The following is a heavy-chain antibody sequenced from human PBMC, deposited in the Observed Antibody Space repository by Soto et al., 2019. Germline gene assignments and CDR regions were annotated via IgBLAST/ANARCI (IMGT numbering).Heavy chain of an antibody. CDR3: ARAIAVGSTSLDY. V-gene: IGHV3-48*02. CDR2: ISDSGSNT. Sequence: HPGGSLRLSCAAFGFKISSSSMNWVRQAPGRGLEWVAYISDSGSNTLYADSVKGRFTVSRDTAKNSLYLQMSGLRDEDTAVYFCARAIAVGSTSLDYWGLGTRVTVSS. CDR1: GFKISSSS. D-gene: IGHD6-19*01. J-gene: IGHJ4*02.